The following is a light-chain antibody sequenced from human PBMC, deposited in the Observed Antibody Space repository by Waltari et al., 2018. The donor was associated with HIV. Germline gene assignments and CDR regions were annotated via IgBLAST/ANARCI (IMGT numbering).Light chain of an antibody. CDR2: EVT. J-gene: IGLJ2*01. V-gene: IGLV2-8*01. CDR1: TSDTGSYDY. Sequence: QSALTQPPSASGSPGQSVTLSCTGSTSDTGSYDYVSWSQLHPGKAPKLVISEVTKRPSGVSDRFSGSKSANTAFLTVSGLQAEDEADYYCSSFADRDGFYVLFGGGTRLTVL. CDR3: SSFADRDGFYVL.